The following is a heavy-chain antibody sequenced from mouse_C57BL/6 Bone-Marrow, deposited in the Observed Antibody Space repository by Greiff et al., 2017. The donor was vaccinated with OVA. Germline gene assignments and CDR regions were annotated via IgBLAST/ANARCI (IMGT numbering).Heavy chain of an antibody. D-gene: IGHD1-1*02. CDR1: GYSITSGYY. Sequence: EVQLVESGPGLVKPSQSLSLTCSVTGYSITSGYYWNWIRQFPGNKLELMGYISYDGNNNYNPSLKNRISITRDTSKNQLFLKLNSVTTEDTATYYCARDGTFYAMDYWGQGTSVTVSS. CDR3: ARDGTFYAMDY. V-gene: IGHV3-6*01. CDR2: ISYDGNN. J-gene: IGHJ4*01.